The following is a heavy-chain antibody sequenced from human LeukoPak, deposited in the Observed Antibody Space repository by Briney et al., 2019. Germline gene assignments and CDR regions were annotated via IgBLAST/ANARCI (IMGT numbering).Heavy chain of an antibody. V-gene: IGHV1-46*02. Sequence: ASVKVSCKTSGYTFNIYYVQWVRQAPGQGLEWMGVIHPNDGGTTYAQKFQGRIIMTSDTSTSTIYMELSSLKSDDTAVYYCARGDIDHWGQGTLVTVSS. D-gene: IGHD2-15*01. CDR2: IHPNDGGT. CDR1: GYTFNIYY. J-gene: IGHJ5*02. CDR3: ARGDIDH.